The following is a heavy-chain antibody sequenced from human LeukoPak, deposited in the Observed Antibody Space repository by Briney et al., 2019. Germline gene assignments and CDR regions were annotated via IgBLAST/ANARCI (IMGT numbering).Heavy chain of an antibody. CDR1: GFTFSSYS. D-gene: IGHD3-22*01. J-gene: IGHJ4*02. CDR3: ARDITDDSSAYPDY. CDR2: ISSSSSYI. Sequence: PGGSLRLSCAASGFTFSSYSMNWVRQAPGKGLEWVSSISSSSSYIYYADSVKGRFTISRDNAKNSLYLQMNSLRAEDTAVYYCARDITDDSSAYPDYWGQGTLVTVSS. V-gene: IGHV3-21*01.